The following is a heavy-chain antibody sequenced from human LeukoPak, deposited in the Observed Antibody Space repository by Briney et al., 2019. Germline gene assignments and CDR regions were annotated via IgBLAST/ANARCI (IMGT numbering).Heavy chain of an antibody. Sequence: ASVKVSCKASGYTFTGYYMHWVRQAPGQGLEWMGWINPNSGGTNYAQKFQGRVIMTRDTSISTAYMELSRLRSDDTAVYYCARGEAGTATFDPWGQGTLVTVSS. CDR2: INPNSGGT. D-gene: IGHD6-19*01. CDR3: ARGEAGTATFDP. V-gene: IGHV1-2*02. J-gene: IGHJ5*02. CDR1: GYTFTGYY.